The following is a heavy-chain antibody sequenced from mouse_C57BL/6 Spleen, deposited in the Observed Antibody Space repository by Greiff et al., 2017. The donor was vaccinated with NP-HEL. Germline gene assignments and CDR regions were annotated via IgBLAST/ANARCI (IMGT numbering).Heavy chain of an antibody. Sequence: QVQLHQPGAELVKPGASVKMSCKASGYTFTSYWITWVKQRPGQGLEWIGDIYPGSGSTNYNEKFKSKATLTVDTSSSTAYMQLSSLTSEDSAVYYCARLTTTVVNWYFDVWGTGTTVTVSS. CDR1: GYTFTSYW. CDR3: ARLTTTVVNWYFDV. D-gene: IGHD1-1*01. J-gene: IGHJ1*03. CDR2: IYPGSGST. V-gene: IGHV1-55*01.